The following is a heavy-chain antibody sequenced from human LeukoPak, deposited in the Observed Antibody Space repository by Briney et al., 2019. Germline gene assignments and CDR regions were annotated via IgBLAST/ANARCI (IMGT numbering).Heavy chain of an antibody. V-gene: IGHV7-4-1*02. CDR3: AREVGHCGSSSCYARWFDA. D-gene: IGHD2-2*01. Sequence: VASVKVSCKASGGTFSSYAISWVRQAPGQGLEWMGWINTDTGNPTYAQGFTGRFVFSLDTSVSTAYLQISSLKAEDTAVYYCAREVGHCGSSSCYARWFDAWGQGTLVTASS. J-gene: IGHJ5*02. CDR1: GGTFSSYA. CDR2: INTDTGNP.